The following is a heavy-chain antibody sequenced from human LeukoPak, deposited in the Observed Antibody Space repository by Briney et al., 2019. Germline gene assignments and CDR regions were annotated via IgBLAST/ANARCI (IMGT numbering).Heavy chain of an antibody. Sequence: SEALSLTCTVSGGSVSSGSYYWSWIRQPPGKGLEWIGYIYYSGSTNYNPSLKSRVTISVDTSKNQFSLKLSSVTAADTAVYYCAREGWLQPHFDYWGQGTLVTVSS. CDR1: GGSVSSGSYY. V-gene: IGHV4-61*01. D-gene: IGHD5-24*01. CDR3: AREGWLQPHFDY. CDR2: IYYSGST. J-gene: IGHJ4*02.